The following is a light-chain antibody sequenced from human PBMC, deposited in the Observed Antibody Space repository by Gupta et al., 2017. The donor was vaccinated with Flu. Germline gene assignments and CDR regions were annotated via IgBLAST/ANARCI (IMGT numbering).Light chain of an antibody. CDR3: QQRNSTPYI. V-gene: IGKV1-39*01. J-gene: IGKJ2*01. CDR2: TAS. Sequence: DIRMTQSPSSLSASVGDRVTITCRTSQSISSRLNWYQQKPGKAPKLLIYTASTLQGGVPSRFGGSGSGTDFTLTITSLRPEDFASYYCQQRNSTPYIFGQGTKLEVK. CDR1: QSISSR.